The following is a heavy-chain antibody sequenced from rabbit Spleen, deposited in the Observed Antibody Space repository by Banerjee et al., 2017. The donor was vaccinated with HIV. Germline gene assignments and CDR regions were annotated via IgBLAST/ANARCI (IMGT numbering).Heavy chain of an antibody. CDR3: ARDLAAWNSGSYAFDL. V-gene: IGHV1S7*01. CDR2: IDPVFGIT. J-gene: IGHJ4*01. CDR1: GFTLSSYY. D-gene: IGHD1-1*01. Sequence: QLKESGGGLVQPGGSLKLSCKASGFTLSSYYMNWVRQAPGKGLEWIGYIDPVFGITYYANWVNGRFSISRENAQNTVFLQMTSLTAADTATYFCARDLAAWNSGSYAFDLWGQGTLVTVS.